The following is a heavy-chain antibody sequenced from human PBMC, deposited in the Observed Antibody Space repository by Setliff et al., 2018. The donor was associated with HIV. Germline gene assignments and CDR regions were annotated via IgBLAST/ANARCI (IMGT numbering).Heavy chain of an antibody. CDR2: ISHSGIT. V-gene: IGHV4-39*07. Sequence: PSETLSLTCIVSGVSTISSSSSYYWGWIRQPPGKGLEWIGYISHSGITYYNPSLKSRVTISVDTSKNYFSLKLTSVTAADTAVYYCARSRPSLRAFGIWGQGTMVT. CDR3: ARSRPSLRAFGI. J-gene: IGHJ3*02. D-gene: IGHD4-17*01. CDR1: GVSTISSSSSYY.